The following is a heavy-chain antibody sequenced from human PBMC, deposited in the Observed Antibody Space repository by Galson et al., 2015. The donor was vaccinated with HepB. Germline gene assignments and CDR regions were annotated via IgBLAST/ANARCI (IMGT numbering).Heavy chain of an antibody. Sequence: SVKVSCKVSGYTLTELSMHWVRQAPGKGLEWMGGFDPEDGETIYAQKFQGRVTMTEDTSTDTAYMELSSLRSEDTAVYYCATSGGDLWSGPGWLFDPWGQGTLVTVSS. J-gene: IGHJ5*02. CDR2: FDPEDGET. CDR1: GYTLTELS. CDR3: ATSGGDLWSGPGWLFDP. V-gene: IGHV1-24*01. D-gene: IGHD3-3*01.